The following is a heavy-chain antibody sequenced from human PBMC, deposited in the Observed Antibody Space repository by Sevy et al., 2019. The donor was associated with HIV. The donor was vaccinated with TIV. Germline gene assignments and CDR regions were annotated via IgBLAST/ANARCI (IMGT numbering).Heavy chain of an antibody. D-gene: IGHD3-22*01. J-gene: IGHJ4*02. CDR2: LYHSGST. CDR1: GFSITTAYY. CDR3: ARGDYYDTSGYYSYYFGS. Sequence: SETLSLTCAVSGFSITTAYYWGWIRQPPGKGPEWIGSLYHSGSTSFNPSLKSRVTISVDTSKNHFSLKLSSVTAADTAVCYCARGDYYDTSGYYSYYFGSWGQGTLVTVSS. V-gene: IGHV4-38-2*01.